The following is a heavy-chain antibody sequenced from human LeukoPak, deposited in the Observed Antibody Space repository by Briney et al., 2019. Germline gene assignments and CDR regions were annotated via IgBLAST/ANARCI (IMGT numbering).Heavy chain of an antibody. CDR2: IHASGST. Sequence: SETLSLTCTVSGDSINSYHWSWIRQPAGKGLEWIGRIHASGSTNHNPSLKSRVTLSIDTSKTQFSLNLSSVTAADTAVYYCTSLKAFSSGWNWFDPWGQGTLVTVSS. J-gene: IGHJ5*02. V-gene: IGHV4-4*07. CDR1: GDSINSYH. CDR3: TSLKAFSSGWNWFDP. D-gene: IGHD6-19*01.